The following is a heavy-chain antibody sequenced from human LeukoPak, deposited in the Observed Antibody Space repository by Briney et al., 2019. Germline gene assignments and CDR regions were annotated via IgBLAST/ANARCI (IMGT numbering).Heavy chain of an antibody. V-gene: IGHV3-43D*03. CDR1: GFTFSSYS. Sequence: PGGSLRLSCAASGFTFSSYSMNWVRQAPGKGLEWVSLISWDGGSTYYADSVMGRFTISRDNSKNSLYLQMNSLRAGDTALYYCAKAGGDYVSRYYYYYYGMDVWGQGTTVTVSS. CDR3: AKAGGDYVSRYYYYYYGMDV. CDR2: ISWDGGST. J-gene: IGHJ6*02. D-gene: IGHD4-17*01.